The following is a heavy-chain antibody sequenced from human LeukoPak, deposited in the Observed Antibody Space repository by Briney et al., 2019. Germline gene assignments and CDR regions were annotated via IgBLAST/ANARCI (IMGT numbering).Heavy chain of an antibody. Sequence: ASVKVSCKASGYTFTSYDINWVRQATGQGLEWMGWMNPNSGNTGYAQKFQGRVTMTRNTSISTAYMEPSSLRSEDTAVYYCARGPSSSWYIGSYYYYYGMDVWGQGTTVTVSS. CDR1: GYTFTSYD. V-gene: IGHV1-8*01. CDR2: MNPNSGNT. CDR3: ARGPSSSWYIGSYYYYYGMDV. D-gene: IGHD6-13*01. J-gene: IGHJ6*02.